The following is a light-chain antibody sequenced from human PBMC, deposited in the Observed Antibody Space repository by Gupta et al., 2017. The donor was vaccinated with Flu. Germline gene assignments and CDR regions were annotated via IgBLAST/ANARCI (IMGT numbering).Light chain of an antibody. Sequence: QSALTQPASVSGSPGQSITISCTGTNSDVATYNLVSWYQQHPGKAPKLMIYEDTQRPSGVSYRFSGSKSGDTASLIISGLQPDDEADYYCCSYVTGNTYVFGTGTKVTVL. CDR2: EDT. V-gene: IGLV2-23*01. CDR1: NSDVATYNL. J-gene: IGLJ1*01. CDR3: CSYVTGNTYV.